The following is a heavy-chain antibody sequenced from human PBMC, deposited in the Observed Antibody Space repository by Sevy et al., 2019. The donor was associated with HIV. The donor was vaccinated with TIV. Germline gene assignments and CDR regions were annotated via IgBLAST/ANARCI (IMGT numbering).Heavy chain of an antibody. CDR2: IYYSGST. V-gene: IGHV4-59*01. Sequence: SETLSLTCTVSGGSISSYYWSWIRQPPGKGLEWIGYIYYSGSTNYNPPLNSRVTRSVDTSKNQFSLKLSSVTAADTAVYYCARGLGYCSSTSCRIYYYYGMDVWGQGTTVTVSS. J-gene: IGHJ6*02. CDR3: ARGLGYCSSTSCRIYYYYGMDV. D-gene: IGHD2-2*01. CDR1: GGSISSYY.